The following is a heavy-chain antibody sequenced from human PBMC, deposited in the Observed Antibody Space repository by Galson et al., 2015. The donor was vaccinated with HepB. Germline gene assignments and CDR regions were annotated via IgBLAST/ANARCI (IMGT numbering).Heavy chain of an antibody. Sequence: SLRLSCAASGFTFSDYYMSWIRQAPGKGLEWVSYISSSSSYTNYADSVKGRFTISRDNAKNSLYLQMNSLRAEDTAVYYCARANGRYYQLLLWGQGTLVTVPS. CDR3: ARANGRYYQLLL. D-gene: IGHD2-2*01. J-gene: IGHJ1*01. CDR2: ISSSSSYT. V-gene: IGHV3-11*06. CDR1: GFTFSDYY.